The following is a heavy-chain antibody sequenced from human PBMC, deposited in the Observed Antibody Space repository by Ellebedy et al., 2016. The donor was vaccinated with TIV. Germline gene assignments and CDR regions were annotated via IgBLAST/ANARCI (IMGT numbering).Heavy chain of an antibody. D-gene: IGHD2-2*02. CDR2: MNPNSGNT. Sequence: ASVKVSXXASGYTFTSYDINWVRQATGQGLEWMGWMNPNSGNTGYAQKFQGRVTMTRNTSISTAYMELSSLRSEDTAVYYCARGLWDIVVVPAAIGNRAFGYWGQGTLVTVSS. CDR3: ARGLWDIVVVPAAIGNRAFGY. V-gene: IGHV1-8*01. CDR1: GYTFTSYD. J-gene: IGHJ4*02.